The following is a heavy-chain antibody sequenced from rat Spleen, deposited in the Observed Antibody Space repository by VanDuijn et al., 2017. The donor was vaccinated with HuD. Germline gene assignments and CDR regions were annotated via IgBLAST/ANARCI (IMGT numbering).Heavy chain of an antibody. CDR2: ISYDGSST. D-gene: IGHD1-11*01. CDR1: GFTFSDYN. CDR3: AREWGYFCDY. V-gene: IGHV5-7*01. Sequence: EVQLVESGGGLVQPGRSLKLSCAASGFTFSDYNMAWVRQAPKKGLEWVATISYDGSSTYYRDSVKGRFTISRDNAKSTLYLQMCSLRSEDTATYYCAREWGYFCDYWGQGVMVSVSS. J-gene: IGHJ2*01.